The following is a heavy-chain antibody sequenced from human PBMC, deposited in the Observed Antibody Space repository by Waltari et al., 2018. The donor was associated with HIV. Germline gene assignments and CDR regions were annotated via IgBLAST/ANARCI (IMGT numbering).Heavy chain of an antibody. V-gene: IGHV4-39*01. Sequence: QLQLQESGPGLVKPSETLSLTCTVSGGSISSSRYSWGWIRQPPGKGLEWIGNIYYSGSTYYNPSLKSRVTISVDTSKNQFSLKLSSVTAADTAVYYCARFHYYGSGSYYYYFDYWGQGTLVTVSS. CDR1: GGSISSSRYS. D-gene: IGHD3-10*01. J-gene: IGHJ4*02. CDR3: ARFHYYGSGSYYYYFDY. CDR2: IYYSGST.